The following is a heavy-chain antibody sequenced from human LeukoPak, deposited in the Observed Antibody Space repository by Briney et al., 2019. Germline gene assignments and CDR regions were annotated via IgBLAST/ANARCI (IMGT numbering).Heavy chain of an antibody. J-gene: IGHJ4*02. Sequence: GGSLRLSCAASGFTLSSYWMSWVRQAPGKGLEWVANMDPSGSQKRYVDSVKGRFIISKDNPGASLYLDMYSLRAEDTAIYYCAIWTSGNYWGQGTLVTVSS. CDR1: GFTLSSYW. CDR3: AIWTSGNY. D-gene: IGHD1-1*01. V-gene: IGHV3-7*01. CDR2: MDPSGSQK.